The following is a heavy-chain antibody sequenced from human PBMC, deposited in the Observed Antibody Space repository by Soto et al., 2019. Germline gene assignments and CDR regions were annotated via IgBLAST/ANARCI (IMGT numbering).Heavy chain of an antibody. CDR2: ISSDGSST. CDR1: GFTFSGYW. J-gene: IGHJ3*02. CDR3: ARETIRAFDI. Sequence: EVQLVESGGGLVQPGGSLRLSCAASGFTFSGYWMHWVRQAPGKGLVWVSSISSDGSSTSYAGSLKDRFTISSDNAKNTLYLQMNSLRAEDTAVYYCARETIRAFDIWGQGTMVTVSS. D-gene: IGHD3-9*01. V-gene: IGHV3-74*01.